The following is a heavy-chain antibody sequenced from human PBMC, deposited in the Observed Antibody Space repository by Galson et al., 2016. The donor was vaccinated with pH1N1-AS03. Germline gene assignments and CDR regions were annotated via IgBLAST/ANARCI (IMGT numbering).Heavy chain of an antibody. Sequence: SLRLSCAASGFSFRSYALSWVRQAPGKGLEWVSGISGSGEMTFYADSVKGRFTISRDTSRNTVYLQMNSLSAEDTAVYSCAKDYTGSNWVYNWYFDFWGRGTLVTVSS. CDR3: AKDYTGSNWVYNWYFDF. CDR2: ISGSGEMT. J-gene: IGHJ2*01. V-gene: IGHV3-23*01. D-gene: IGHD2-8*01. CDR1: GFSFRSYA.